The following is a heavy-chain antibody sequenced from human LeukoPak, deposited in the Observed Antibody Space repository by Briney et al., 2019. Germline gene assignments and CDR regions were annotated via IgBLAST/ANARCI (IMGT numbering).Heavy chain of an antibody. CDR3: VRESRSGSYSGY. CDR1: GFTFSSYW. CDR2: INQGGSDK. Sequence: GGSLRLSCAASGFTFSSYWMHWVRQAPGKGLEWVANINQGGSDKHYVDSRFTISRDNANNSLYLQMNSLRAEDTAVYYCVRESRSGSYSGYWGQGTLVTVSS. J-gene: IGHJ4*02. V-gene: IGHV3-7*01. D-gene: IGHD1-26*01.